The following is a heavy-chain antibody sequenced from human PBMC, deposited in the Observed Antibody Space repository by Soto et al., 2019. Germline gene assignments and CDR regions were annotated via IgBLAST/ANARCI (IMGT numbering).Heavy chain of an antibody. CDR3: ARALRVTTFSS. CDR1: GDSISGGAYY. D-gene: IGHD4-17*01. V-gene: IGHV4-31*03. Sequence: SETLSLTCNVSGDSISGGAYYWTWIRQRPGKGPEWIGFLFYSGTTYYNPSLKSRVTISGDTSKNQFSLRLTSVTAADTAVYFCARALRVTTFSSWGQGVLVTVSS. CDR2: LFYSGTT. J-gene: IGHJ4*02.